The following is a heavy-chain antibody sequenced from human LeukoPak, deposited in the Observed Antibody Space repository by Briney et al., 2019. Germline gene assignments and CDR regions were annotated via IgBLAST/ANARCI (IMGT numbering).Heavy chain of an antibody. J-gene: IGHJ5*02. V-gene: IGHV4-61*02. Sequence: PSETLSLTCTVSGGYISSGSYYWSWIRQPAGKGLEWIGRIYTSGSTNYNPSLKSRVTISVDTPKNQFSLKLSSVTAADTAVYYCARDSVVPAAIPPKRWFDPWGQGTLVTVSS. CDR1: GGYISSGSYY. CDR2: IYTSGST. D-gene: IGHD2-2*02. CDR3: ARDSVVPAAIPPKRWFDP.